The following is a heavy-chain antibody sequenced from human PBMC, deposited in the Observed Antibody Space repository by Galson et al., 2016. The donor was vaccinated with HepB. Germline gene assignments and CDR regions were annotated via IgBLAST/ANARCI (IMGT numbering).Heavy chain of an antibody. Sequence: SLRLSCAASGFTLSDYAMNWVRQAPGRGLEWVSVLDADEGHYAESVAGRFTVSRNTSKNNLCLQMNRLRADDTALYYCAKDGVTGNGVFDAFDIWGQGTMVTVSS. J-gene: IGHJ3*02. CDR3: AKDGVTGNGVFDAFDI. CDR1: GFTLSDYA. D-gene: IGHD2-8*01. V-gene: IGHV3-23*01. CDR2: LDADEG.